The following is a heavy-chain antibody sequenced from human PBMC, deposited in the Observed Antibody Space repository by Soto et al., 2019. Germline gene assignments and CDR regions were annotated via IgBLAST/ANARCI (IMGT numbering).Heavy chain of an antibody. V-gene: IGHV4-59*01. J-gene: IGHJ6*02. CDR1: GGSISGYY. Sequence: SETLSLTCSVSGGSISGYYWSWIRQPPGKGLEWIGYIFYSGITKYNPPLKSRVNMAVDTSKNQFSLRLTSVTAADTAEYYCARLNLLLNGMDVWGQGTTVTVSS. CDR3: ARLNLLLNGMDV. D-gene: IGHD3-10*01. CDR2: IFYSGIT.